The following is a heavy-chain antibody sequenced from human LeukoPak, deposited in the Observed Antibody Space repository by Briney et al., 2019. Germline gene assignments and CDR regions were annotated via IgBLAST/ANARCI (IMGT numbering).Heavy chain of an antibody. Sequence: GGSLRLSCAASGFTFRTYWMSWVRQAPGKGLEWVANIKQDGNEKYYVDSVKGRFTISRDNAKNSLYLQMNSLRAEDTAVYYCARVRGDLGGFDYWGQGTLVTVSS. D-gene: IGHD2-21*02. J-gene: IGHJ4*02. CDR1: GFTFRTYW. CDR2: IKQDGNEK. V-gene: IGHV3-7*01. CDR3: ARVRGDLGGFDY.